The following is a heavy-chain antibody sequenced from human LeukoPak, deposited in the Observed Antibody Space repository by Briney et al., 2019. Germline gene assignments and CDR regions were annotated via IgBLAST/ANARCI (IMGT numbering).Heavy chain of an antibody. J-gene: IGHJ4*02. Sequence: KSSESLSLTCTVSGGSISSYYWSWIRQPPGKGLEWIGYIYYSGSTNYNPSLKSRGTISVDTSKNQFSLKLSSVTAADTAVYYCARSGGYSGYDADYWGQGTLVTVSS. CDR3: ARSGGYSGYDADY. D-gene: IGHD5-12*01. CDR1: GGSISSYY. CDR2: IYYSGST. V-gene: IGHV4-59*01.